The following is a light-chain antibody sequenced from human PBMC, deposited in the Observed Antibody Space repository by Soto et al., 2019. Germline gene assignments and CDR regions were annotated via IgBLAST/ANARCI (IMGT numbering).Light chain of an antibody. CDR3: ETWDSNPWV. Sequence: QPVLTQSSSASASLGSSVKLTCTRSSGHSSYIIAWHQQQPGKAPRYLLKLEGSGSYNKGSGVPDRFSGSSSGADRYLTISTRQSEDEADYYCETWDSNPWVFGGGTQLTVL. CDR2: LEGSGSY. J-gene: IGLJ3*02. V-gene: IGLV4-60*03. CDR1: SGHSSYI.